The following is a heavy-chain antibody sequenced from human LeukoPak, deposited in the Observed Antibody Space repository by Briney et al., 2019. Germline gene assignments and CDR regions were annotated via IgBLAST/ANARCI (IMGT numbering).Heavy chain of an antibody. CDR2: ISYDGSNK. V-gene: IGHV3-30*18. Sequence: PGGSLRLSCAASGFTFSSYGMHWVRRAPGKGLEWVAVISYDGSNKYYADSVKGRFTISRDNSKNTLYLQMNSLRAEDTAVYYCAKDYLGGNDILTGFVFDYWGQGTLVTVSS. D-gene: IGHD3-9*01. CDR1: GFTFSSYG. CDR3: AKDYLGGNDILTGFVFDY. J-gene: IGHJ4*02.